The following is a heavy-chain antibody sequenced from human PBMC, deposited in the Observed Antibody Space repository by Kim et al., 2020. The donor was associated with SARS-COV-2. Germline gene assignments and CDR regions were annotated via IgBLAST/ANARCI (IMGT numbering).Heavy chain of an antibody. J-gene: IGHJ6*03. V-gene: IGHV3-23*01. CDR3: AKGSMTTVTPYYYYYMDV. CDR2: ISGSGGST. Sequence: GGSLRLSCAASGFTFSSYAMSWVRQAPGKGLEWVSAISGSGGSTYYADSVKGRFTISRDNSKNTLYLQMNSLRAEDTAVYYCAKGSMTTVTPYYYYYMDVWGKGTTVTVSS. CDR1: GFTFSSYA. D-gene: IGHD4-4*01.